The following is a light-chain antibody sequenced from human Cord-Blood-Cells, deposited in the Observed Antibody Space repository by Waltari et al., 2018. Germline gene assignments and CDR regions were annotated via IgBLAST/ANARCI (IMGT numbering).Light chain of an antibody. CDR2: DAS. CDR3: QQYDNLSIT. J-gene: IGKJ5*01. V-gene: IGKV1-33*01. CDR1: QDISNY. Sequence: DIQMTQSPSSLSASVGDRVTITCQASQDISNYLNWYQQKPGKAPTLLIYDASNLKTGVPSRFSGSGSGTDFTFTISSLQPEDIATYYCQQYDNLSITFGQGTRLEIK.